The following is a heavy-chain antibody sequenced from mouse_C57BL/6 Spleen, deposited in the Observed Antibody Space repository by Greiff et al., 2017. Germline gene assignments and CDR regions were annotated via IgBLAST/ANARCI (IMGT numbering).Heavy chain of an antibody. V-gene: IGHV1-69*01. CDR2: IDPSDSYT. J-gene: IGHJ3*01. CDR1: GYTFTSYW. Sequence: VQLQQPGAELVMPGASVKLSCKASGYTFTSYWMHWVKQRPGQGLEWIGEIDPSDSYTNYNQKFKGKSTLTVDKSSSTAYMQLSSLTSEDSAVYYCAMSGYGAWFAYWGQGTLVTVSA. CDR3: AMSGYGAWFAY. D-gene: IGHD2-2*01.